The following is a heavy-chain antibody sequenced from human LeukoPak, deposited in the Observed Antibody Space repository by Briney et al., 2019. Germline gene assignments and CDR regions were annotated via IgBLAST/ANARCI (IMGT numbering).Heavy chain of an antibody. V-gene: IGHV3-30-3*01. CDR2: ISYDGSNK. Sequence: QPGGSLRLSCAASGFTFSSYAMHWVRQAPGKGLEWVAVISYDGSNKYYADSVKGRFTISRDNSKNTLYLQMNSPRAEDTAVYYCARDGYCSGGSCYSFDPWGQGTLVTVSS. D-gene: IGHD2-15*01. CDR3: ARDGYCSGGSCYSFDP. CDR1: GFTFSSYA. J-gene: IGHJ5*02.